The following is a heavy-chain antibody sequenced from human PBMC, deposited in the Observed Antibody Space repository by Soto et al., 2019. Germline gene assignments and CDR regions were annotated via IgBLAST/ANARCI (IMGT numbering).Heavy chain of an antibody. CDR3: ARGVMVRGDPYYYGMDV. J-gene: IGHJ6*02. D-gene: IGHD3-10*01. CDR1: GGSISSGGYY. CDR2: IYYSGST. Sequence: SETLSLTCTVSGGSISSGGYYWSWIRRHPGKGLEWIGYIYYSGSTYYNPSLKSRVTISVDTSKNQFSLKLSSVTAADTAVYYCARGVMVRGDPYYYGMDVWGQGTTVTVSS. V-gene: IGHV4-31*03.